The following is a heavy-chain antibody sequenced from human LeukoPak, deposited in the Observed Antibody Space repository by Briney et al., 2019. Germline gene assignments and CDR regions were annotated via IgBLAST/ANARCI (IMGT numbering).Heavy chain of an antibody. CDR1: GYTFTSYA. J-gene: IGHJ5*02. D-gene: IGHD3-16*02. CDR2: INTNTGNP. Sequence: ASVKVSCKASGYTFTSYAMNWVRQAPGQGLEWMGWINTNTGNPTYAQGFTGRFVFSLDTSVSTTYLQISSLKAEDTAVYYCARAYQRLGGLSFPDQWGQGTLVSVSS. V-gene: IGHV7-4-1*02. CDR3: ARAYQRLGGLSFPDQ.